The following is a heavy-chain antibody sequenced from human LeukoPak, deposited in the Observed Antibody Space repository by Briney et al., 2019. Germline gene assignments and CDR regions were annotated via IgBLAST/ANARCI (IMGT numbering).Heavy chain of an antibody. V-gene: IGHV3-23*01. CDR2: ISGGGDTT. J-gene: IGHJ4*02. CDR1: GFIFSSYA. D-gene: IGHD4-17*01. Sequence: TGGSLRLSCAASGFIFSSYAMSWVRQAPGKGLEWVSVISGGGDTTYYADSVKGRFTISRDNAKNTLYLQMNSLRVEDTAMYYCVRDNYGVDYWGQGTLVTVSS. CDR3: VRDNYGVDY.